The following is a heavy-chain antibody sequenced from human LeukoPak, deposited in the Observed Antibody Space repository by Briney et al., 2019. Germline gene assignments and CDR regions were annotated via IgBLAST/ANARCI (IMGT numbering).Heavy chain of an antibody. CDR1: GFTFSDYY. Sequence: GGSLRLSCAASGFTFSDYYMSWTRQAPGKGLEWVSYISSSSSYTNYADSVKGRFTISRDNAKNSLYLQMNSLRAEDTAVYYCARDGRSGPNWFDPWGQGTPVTVSS. V-gene: IGHV3-11*06. CDR2: ISSSSSYT. D-gene: IGHD7-27*01. J-gene: IGHJ5*02. CDR3: ARDGRSGPNWFDP.